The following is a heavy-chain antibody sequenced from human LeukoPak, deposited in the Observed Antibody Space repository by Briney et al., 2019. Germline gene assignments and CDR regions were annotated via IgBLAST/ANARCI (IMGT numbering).Heavy chain of an antibody. CDR2: MNPNSGNT. J-gene: IGHJ6*03. Sequence: ASVKVSCKASGYTFTSYDINWVRQATGQGLEWMGWMNPNSGNTGYAQKFQGRVTMTRNTSISTAYMELSSLRSEDTAVYYCATHGSYYAYYYYYMDVWGKGTTVTVSS. D-gene: IGHD1-26*01. CDR1: GYTFTSYD. V-gene: IGHV1-8*01. CDR3: ATHGSYYAYYYYYMDV.